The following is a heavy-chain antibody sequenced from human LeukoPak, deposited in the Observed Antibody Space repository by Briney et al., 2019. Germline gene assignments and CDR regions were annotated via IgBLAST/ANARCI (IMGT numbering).Heavy chain of an antibody. J-gene: IGHJ5*02. V-gene: IGHV4-59*01. Sequence: SETLSLTCTVSGGSISSYYWSWIRQPPGKGLEWIGYIYYSGSTNYNPSLKSRATISVDTSKNQFSLKLSSVTAADTAVYYCARLVVPAAMGWFDPWGQGTLVTVSS. CDR3: ARLVVPAAMGWFDP. D-gene: IGHD2-2*01. CDR1: GGSISSYY. CDR2: IYYSGST.